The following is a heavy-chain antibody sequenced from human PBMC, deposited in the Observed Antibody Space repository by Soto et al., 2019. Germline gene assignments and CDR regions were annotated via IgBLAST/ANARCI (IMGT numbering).Heavy chain of an antibody. Sequence: QVQLVQSGAEVKKPGASVKVSCKASGYTFTSSGMSWVRQAPGQGLEWMGWISAHTGSSEYAQRVQGRVTMTTDRSTSTAYMELRSLRSDDTAGYYCARAFFYQGSDSRGYSFDAFDFWGPGTLVTVSS. CDR1: GYTFTSSG. CDR3: ARAFFYQGSDSRGYSFDAFDF. V-gene: IGHV1-18*01. D-gene: IGHD3-22*01. CDR2: ISAHTGSS. J-gene: IGHJ3*01.